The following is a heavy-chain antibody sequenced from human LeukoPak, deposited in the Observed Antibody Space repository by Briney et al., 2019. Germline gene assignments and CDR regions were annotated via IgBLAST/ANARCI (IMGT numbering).Heavy chain of an antibody. CDR1: GGSISSSSYY. Sequence: SETLSLTCTVSGGSISSSSYYWGWIRQPPGKGLEWIGSIYYSGSTYYNPSLKSRVTLSVDTSKNQFSLKLSSVTAADTAVYYCARRLVGATTFKRYYFDYWGQGTLVAVSS. D-gene: IGHD1-26*01. CDR2: IYYSGST. CDR3: ARRLVGATTFKRYYFDY. J-gene: IGHJ4*02. V-gene: IGHV4-39*01.